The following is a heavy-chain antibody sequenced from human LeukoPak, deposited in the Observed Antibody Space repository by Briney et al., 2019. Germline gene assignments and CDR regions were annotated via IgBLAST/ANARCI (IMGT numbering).Heavy chain of an antibody. CDR3: ARRAGAYTHPYDY. CDR2: IYYSGIT. V-gene: IGHV4-59*11. Sequence: KPSETLSLTCIVSGGSISSHYWSWIRQPPEKGPEWIGYIYYSGITNYNPSLKSRVTISVDTSKNQLSLKLSSVTAADTAVYYCARRAGAYTHPYDYWGQGTLVTVSS. CDR1: GGSISSHY. D-gene: IGHD3-16*01. J-gene: IGHJ4*02.